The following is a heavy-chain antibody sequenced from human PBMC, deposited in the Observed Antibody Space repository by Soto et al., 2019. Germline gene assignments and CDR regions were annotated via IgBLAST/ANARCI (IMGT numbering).Heavy chain of an antibody. V-gene: IGHV3-66*01. CDR1: GFTVSSNY. D-gene: IGHD2-15*01. J-gene: IGHJ5*02. CDR2: IYSGGST. CDR3: AREASEAGYCSVGSCYFSWFDP. Sequence: EVQLVESGGGLVQPGGSLRLSCAASGFTVSSNYMSWVRQAPGKGLEWVSVIYSGGSTYYADSVKGRFTISRDNSKNTLYLQMNSLRAEDTAVYYCAREASEAGYCSVGSCYFSWFDPWGQGTLVTVSS.